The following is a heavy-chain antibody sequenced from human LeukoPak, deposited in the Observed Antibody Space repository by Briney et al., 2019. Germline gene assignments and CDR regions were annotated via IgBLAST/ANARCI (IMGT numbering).Heavy chain of an antibody. CDR3: ARVSGRYFDWLFPSYYYGMDV. CDR2: ISAYNGNT. V-gene: IGHV1-18*01. Sequence: GASVKVYCKASGYTFTSYGISWVRQAPGQGLEWMGWISAYNGNTNYAQKLQGRVTMTTDTSTSTAYMELRSLRSDDTAVYYCARVSGRYFDWLFPSYYYGMDVWGQGTTVTASS. CDR1: GYTFTSYG. D-gene: IGHD3-9*01. J-gene: IGHJ6*02.